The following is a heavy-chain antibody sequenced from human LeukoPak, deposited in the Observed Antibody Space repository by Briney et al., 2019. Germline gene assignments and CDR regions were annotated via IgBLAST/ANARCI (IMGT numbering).Heavy chain of an antibody. D-gene: IGHD3-10*01. V-gene: IGHV1-2*02. CDR2: INPNSGGT. CDR1: GYTFTGYY. CDR3: ARGGVWFGELLSGWYFDL. Sequence: ASVKVSCKASGYTFTGYYIYWVRQAPGQGLEWMGWINPNSGGTNYAQKFQGRVTMTRDTSISTAYMELSRLRSDDTAVYYCARGGVWFGELLSGWYFDLWGRGTLVTVSS. J-gene: IGHJ2*01.